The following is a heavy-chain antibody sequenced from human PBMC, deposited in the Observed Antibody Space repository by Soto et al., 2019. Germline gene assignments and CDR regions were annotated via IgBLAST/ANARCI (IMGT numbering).Heavy chain of an antibody. J-gene: IGHJ4*02. CDR3: AAYPITGQDY. Sequence: GASVKVSCKASGYTFTSYYMHWVRQAPGQGLEWMGRINPSVGSTSYAQKFQGRVTITADKSTSTAYMELSSLRSEDTAVYYCAAYPITGQDYWGQGTLVIVSS. CDR2: INPSVGST. CDR1: GYTFTSYY. D-gene: IGHD1-20*01. V-gene: IGHV1-46*01.